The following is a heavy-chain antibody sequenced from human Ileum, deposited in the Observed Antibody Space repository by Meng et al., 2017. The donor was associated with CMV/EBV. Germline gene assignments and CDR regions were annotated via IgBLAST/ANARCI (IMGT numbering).Heavy chain of an antibody. Sequence: QVQIQEWGAGLLKPSGTLSLTCAVYGGSFSGYYWSWIRQVPGKGLEWIGEFNHYGSTNYNPSLKSRVTISVDTSKNQFSLNLSSVTAADTAVYYCASGKSNLEYWGQGTLVTVSS. CDR1: GGSFSGYY. J-gene: IGHJ4*02. D-gene: IGHD4-11*01. CDR3: ASGKSNLEY. CDR2: FNHYGST. V-gene: IGHV4-34*01.